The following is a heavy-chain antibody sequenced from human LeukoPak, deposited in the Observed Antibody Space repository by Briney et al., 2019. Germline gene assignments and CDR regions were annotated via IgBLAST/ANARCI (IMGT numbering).Heavy chain of an antibody. Sequence: LETLSLTCAVSGYSISSGYYWGWIRQPPGKGLEWIGSIYHSGSTYYNPSLKSRVTISVDTSKNQFSLKLSSVTAADTAVYYCARDDILTGYYVDNAFDIWGQGTMVTVSS. D-gene: IGHD3-9*01. CDR1: GYSISSGYY. CDR2: IYHSGST. J-gene: IGHJ3*02. V-gene: IGHV4-38-2*02. CDR3: ARDDILTGYYVDNAFDI.